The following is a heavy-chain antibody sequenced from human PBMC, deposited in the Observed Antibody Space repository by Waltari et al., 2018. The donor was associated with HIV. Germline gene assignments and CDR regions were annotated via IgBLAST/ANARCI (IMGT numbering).Heavy chain of an antibody. D-gene: IGHD2-8*01. J-gene: IGHJ6*02. CDR2: ISDRGSTT. CDR1: GFTFPTYP. V-gene: IGHV3-23*01. CDR3: AKPRMEYAIRDYFFGLDV. Sequence: VDLLESGGRLVQPGGSLRLSCVGSGFTFPTYPMSWVRQAPGKGLEWVAGISDRGSTTFYADSVKGRFNISRDNSKNTIYLQMDSLRADDTAVYFCAKPRMEYAIRDYFFGLDVWGQGTTVTVSS.